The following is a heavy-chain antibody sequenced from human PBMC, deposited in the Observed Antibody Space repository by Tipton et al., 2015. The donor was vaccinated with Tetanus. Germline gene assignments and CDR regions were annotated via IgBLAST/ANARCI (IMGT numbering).Heavy chain of an antibody. Sequence: SLRLSCAASGFTFSSYAMHWVRQAPGKGLEWVAVISYDGSNKYYADSVKGRFTISRDNSKNTLYLQMNSLRAEDTAVYYCARDQDEIFGVVDYWGQGTLVTVSS. CDR1: GFTFSSYA. CDR2: ISYDGSNK. V-gene: IGHV3-30*04. CDR3: ARDQDEIFGVVDY. J-gene: IGHJ4*02. D-gene: IGHD3-3*01.